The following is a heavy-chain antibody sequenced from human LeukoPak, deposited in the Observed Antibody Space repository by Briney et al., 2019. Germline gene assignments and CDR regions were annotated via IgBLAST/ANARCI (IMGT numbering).Heavy chain of an antibody. CDR3: PKMSSSSNWFDP. D-gene: IGHD6-6*01. Sequence: PSETLSLTCAVSGGSMSSGGYSWSWIRQPPGKGLEFIGYIYHSGNTYYIPSLKSRVTISVDRSKNQLSLKLTSVTAADTAVYFCPKMSSSSNWFDPWGQEPLVTVSS. V-gene: IGHV4-30-2*01. J-gene: IGHJ5*02. CDR1: GGSMSSGGYS. CDR2: IYHSGNT.